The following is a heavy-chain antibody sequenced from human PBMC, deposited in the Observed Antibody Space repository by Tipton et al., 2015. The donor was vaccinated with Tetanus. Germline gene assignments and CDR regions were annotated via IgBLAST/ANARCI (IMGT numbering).Heavy chain of an antibody. J-gene: IGHJ6*02. CDR3: ARLSIAATGTYGLTFYYGMDV. Sequence: LRLSCTVSSASISNGDFSWGWIRQPPGRGLEWIGSVYYSGSTYHNPSLKSRVAISVDTSKNHFSLKLSSVTAADTAVYYCARLSIAATGTYGLTFYYGMDVWGPGTTVTVSS. V-gene: IGHV4-39*02. CDR2: VYYSGST. D-gene: IGHD6-13*01. CDR1: SASISNGDFS.